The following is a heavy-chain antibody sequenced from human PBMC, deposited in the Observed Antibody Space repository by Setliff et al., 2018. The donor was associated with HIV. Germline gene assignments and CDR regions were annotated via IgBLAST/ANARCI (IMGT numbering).Heavy chain of an antibody. V-gene: IGHV4-59*01. J-gene: IGHJ4*02. D-gene: IGHD1-26*01. Sequence: PSETLSLTCAVSGGSINSYYWSWIRQPPGKGLEWIGYIYYIGNTNYNPSLKSRVTISVDTSKNQFSLKLSSVTAADTAVYYCARVRGSSYFGTFGYWGQGALVTVSS. CDR3: ARVRGSSYFGTFGY. CDR1: GGSINSYY. CDR2: IYYIGNT.